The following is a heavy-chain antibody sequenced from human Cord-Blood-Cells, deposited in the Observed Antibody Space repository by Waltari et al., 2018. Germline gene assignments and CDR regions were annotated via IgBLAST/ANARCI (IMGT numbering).Heavy chain of an antibody. D-gene: IGHD1-1*01. CDR3: ARDRGTTGTTYYYYYGMDV. Sequence: QVQLVQSGAEVKKPGSSVKVACKASGGTFSSYAISWVRQAPGQGPAWMGGIIPIFGTANYAQKFQGRVTITADESTSTAYMELSSLRSEDTAVYYCARDRGTTGTTYYYYYGMDVWGQGTTVTVSS. J-gene: IGHJ6*02. CDR2: IIPIFGTA. CDR1: GGTFSSYA. V-gene: IGHV1-69*01.